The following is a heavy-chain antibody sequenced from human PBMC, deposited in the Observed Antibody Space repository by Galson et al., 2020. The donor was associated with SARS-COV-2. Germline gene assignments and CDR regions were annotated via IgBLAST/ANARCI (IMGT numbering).Heavy chain of an antibody. Sequence: ASVKVSCKASGYTFTSYYMHWVRQAPGQGLEWMGIINPSGGSTSYAQKFQGRVTMTRDTSTSTVYMELSSLRSEDTAVYYCARDPYSSTVTTQYGMDFWGQVTTVTVSS. J-gene: IGHJ6*02. CDR2: INPSGGST. D-gene: IGHD4-17*01. V-gene: IGHV1-46*03. CDR1: GYTFTSYY. CDR3: ARDPYSSTVTTQYGMDF.